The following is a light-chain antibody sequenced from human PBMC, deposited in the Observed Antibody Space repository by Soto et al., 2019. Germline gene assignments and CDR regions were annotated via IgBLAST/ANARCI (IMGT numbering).Light chain of an antibody. V-gene: IGKV1-5*03. J-gene: IGKJ1*01. CDR2: KAS. CDR3: QHYNSYSDA. CDR1: QTISSW. Sequence: DIQMTQSPSTLSGSVGDRVTITSRASQTISSWLAWSQQKPGKAPKLLIYKASTLKSGVPSRFSGSGSGTEFTLNISSLQPDDFATYYCQHYNSYSDAFGQGTKVELK.